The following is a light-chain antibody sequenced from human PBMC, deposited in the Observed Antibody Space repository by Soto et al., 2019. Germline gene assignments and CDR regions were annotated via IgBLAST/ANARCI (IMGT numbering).Light chain of an antibody. CDR1: SGHSSYA. CDR3: QTWGTGIRV. Sequence: QLVLTQSPSASASLGASVKLTCTLSSGHSSYAIAWHQQQPEKGPRYLMKLNSDGSHTKGDGIPARFSGSSSGAERYLTISSLQSEDEADYFCQTWGTGIRVFGGGTKLT. J-gene: IGLJ3*02. V-gene: IGLV4-69*02. CDR2: LNSDGSH.